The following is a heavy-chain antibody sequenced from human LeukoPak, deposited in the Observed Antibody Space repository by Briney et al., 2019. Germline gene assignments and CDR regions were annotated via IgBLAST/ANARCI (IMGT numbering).Heavy chain of an antibody. V-gene: IGHV4-31*03. J-gene: IGHJ6*02. CDR1: GGSISSGDYY. D-gene: IGHD2-2*02. CDR2: IYYSGST. CDR3: ARDVGSGYCSSTSCYTGRAVGGMDV. Sequence: SETLSLTCTVSGGSISSGDYYWSWIRQHPGKGLEWIGYIYYSGSTYYNPSLKSRVTISVDTSKNQFSLKLSSVTAADTAVYYCARDVGSGYCSSTSCYTGRAVGGMDVWGQGTTVTVSS.